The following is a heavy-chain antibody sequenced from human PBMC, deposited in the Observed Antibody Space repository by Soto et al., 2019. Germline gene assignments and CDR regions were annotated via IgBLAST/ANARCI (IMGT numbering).Heavy chain of an antibody. J-gene: IGHJ3*02. Sequence: HPGGSLRLSCTASGFTFGDYAMSWVRHAPGKGLEWVGFIRSKAYGGTTEYAASVKGRFTISRDDSKSIAYLQMNSLKTEDTAVYYCTRVLGMAGLWAYAFDIWGQGTMVTVSS. V-gene: IGHV3-49*04. CDR1: GFTFGDYA. CDR3: TRVLGMAGLWAYAFDI. CDR2: IRSKAYGGTT. D-gene: IGHD6-19*01.